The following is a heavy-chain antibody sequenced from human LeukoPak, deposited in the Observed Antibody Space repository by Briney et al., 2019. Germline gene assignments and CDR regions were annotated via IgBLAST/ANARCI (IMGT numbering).Heavy chain of an antibody. CDR3: ARDGGNMAYYMDV. J-gene: IGHJ4*02. V-gene: IGHV3-30*01. CDR2: ISYDGSNK. D-gene: IGHD2/OR15-2a*01. Sequence: PGRSLRLSCAASGFTFSSYAMHWVRQAPGKGLEWVAVISYDGSNKYYADSVKGRFTISRDNSKNTLYLQMNSLRAEDTAVYYCARDGGNMAYYMDVWGQGTLVTVSS. CDR1: GFTFSSYA.